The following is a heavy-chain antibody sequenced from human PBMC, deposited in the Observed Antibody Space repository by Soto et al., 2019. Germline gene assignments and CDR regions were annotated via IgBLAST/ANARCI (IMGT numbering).Heavy chain of an antibody. D-gene: IGHD3-9*01. V-gene: IGHV1-24*01. J-gene: IGHJ6*02. Sequence: ASVKVSCKVSGYTLTELSMHWVRQAPGKGLEWMGGFDPEDGETIYAQKFQGRVTMTEDTSTDTAYMELSSLRSEDTAVYYCASADVVTGYYREGYYYYYYGMDVWGQGTSVTVSS. CDR2: FDPEDGET. CDR1: GYTLTELS. CDR3: ASADVVTGYYREGYYYYYYGMDV.